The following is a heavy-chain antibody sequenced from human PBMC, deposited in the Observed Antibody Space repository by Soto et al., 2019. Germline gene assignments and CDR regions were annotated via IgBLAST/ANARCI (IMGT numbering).Heavy chain of an antibody. J-gene: IGHJ4*02. CDR2: ISGYKRNT. V-gene: IGHV1-18*01. Sequence: QVHLMQSGAEVKKPGASVNVSCKASGSTFSSYGVSWVRQAPGQGLEWMGWISGYKRNTQYAQEFQDRGTITTDTTTSTAYMELRSLRSDDTGIYYCATGMGRSVLTGYPRFDYWGQGTLVTVSS. CDR3: ATGMGRSVLTGYPRFDY. D-gene: IGHD3-9*01. CDR1: GSTFSSYG.